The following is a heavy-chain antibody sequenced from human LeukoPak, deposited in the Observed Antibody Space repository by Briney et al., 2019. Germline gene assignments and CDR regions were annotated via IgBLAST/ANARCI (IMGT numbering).Heavy chain of an antibody. J-gene: IGHJ4*02. CDR1: GFTFSSYA. V-gene: IGHV3-23*01. D-gene: IGHD3-3*01. CDR3: TKRLQEWLFDY. CDR2: ISGSGGST. Sequence: GGSLRLSCAASGFTFSSYAMSWVHQAPGKGLEWVSAISGSGGSTYYADSVKGRFTISRDNSENTLYLQMNSLRAEDTAMYYCTKRLQEWLFDYWGQGTLVTVSS.